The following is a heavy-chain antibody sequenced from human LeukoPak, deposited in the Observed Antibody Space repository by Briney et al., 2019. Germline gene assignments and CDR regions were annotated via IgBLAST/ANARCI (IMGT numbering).Heavy chain of an antibody. Sequence: PGGSLRLSCTASELTFGDYAMSWFRQAPGKGLEWVGFIRSKAYGGTTEYAASVKGRFTISRDDSKSIAYLQMNSLKTEDTAVYYCTRSRGYGRFFNWFDPWGQGTLVTVSS. D-gene: IGHD3-3*01. J-gene: IGHJ5*02. CDR2: IRSKAYGGTT. V-gene: IGHV3-49*03. CDR1: ELTFGDYA. CDR3: TRSRGYGRFFNWFDP.